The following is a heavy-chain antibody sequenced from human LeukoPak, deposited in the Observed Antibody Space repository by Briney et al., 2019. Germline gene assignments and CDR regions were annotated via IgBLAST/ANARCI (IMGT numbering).Heavy chain of an antibody. CDR2: ISGSGGST. CDR1: GFTFSSYG. V-gene: IGHV3-23*01. CDR3: AKTRADY. J-gene: IGHJ4*02. Sequence: PGGSLRLSCAASGFTFSSYGIHWVRQAPGERLEWVSAISGSGGSTYYADSVKGRFTISRDNSKNTLYLQMNSLRGEDTAVYYCAKTRADYWGQGTLVTVSS.